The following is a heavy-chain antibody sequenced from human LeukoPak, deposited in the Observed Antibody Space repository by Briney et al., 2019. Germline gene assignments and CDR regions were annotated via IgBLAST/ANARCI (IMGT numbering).Heavy chain of an antibody. D-gene: IGHD6-6*01. V-gene: IGHV3-7*01. CDR2: IQQDGSQR. Sequence: GGSLRLSCAASGFTFSSYEMNWVSQAPGKGREWVENIQQDGSQRYYVDSVRGRFTISRDNAKNSLFLQMNGVRAEDTAGFLCARRGGSASRRSPIDYWGQGTLVTVSS. CDR3: ARRGGSASRRSPIDY. J-gene: IGHJ4*02. CDR1: GFTFSSYE.